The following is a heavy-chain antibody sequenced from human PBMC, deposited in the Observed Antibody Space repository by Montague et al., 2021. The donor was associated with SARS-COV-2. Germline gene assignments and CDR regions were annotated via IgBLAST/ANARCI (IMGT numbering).Heavy chain of an antibody. V-gene: IGHV4-31*03. CDR1: GGSISSGGYY. CDR2: IYYSGST. CDR3: AREERHYCSSTSCYDNYYYYYGMDV. D-gene: IGHD2-2*01. Sequence: TLSLTCTVSGGSISSGGYYWSWNRQHPGEGLEWIGYIYYSGSTYYNPSLKSRVTISVDTSKNQFSLKLSSVTAADTAVYYCAREERHYCSSTSCYDNYYYYYGMDVWGQGTTVTVSS. J-gene: IGHJ6*02.